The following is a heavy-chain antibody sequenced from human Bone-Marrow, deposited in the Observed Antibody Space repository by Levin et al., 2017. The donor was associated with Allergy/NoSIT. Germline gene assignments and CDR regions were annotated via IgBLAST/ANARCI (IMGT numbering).Heavy chain of an antibody. V-gene: IGHV4-59*11. J-gene: IGHJ4*02. CDR1: GDSLTSHY. D-gene: IGHD6-13*01. Sequence: PGGSLRLSCTVSGDSLTSHYWSWIRQSPGKGLEWIGFIYYGGSTNYNPSLKSRVRISVDTSKNQFSLRLATVTAADTAVYYCAKVDSSSWNPPEYYFDCWGQGALVAVSS. CDR3: AKVDSSSWNPPEYYFDC. CDR2: IYYGGST.